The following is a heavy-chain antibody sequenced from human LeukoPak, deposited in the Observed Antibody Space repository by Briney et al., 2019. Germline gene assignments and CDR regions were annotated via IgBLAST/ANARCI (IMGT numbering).Heavy chain of an antibody. J-gene: IGHJ6*02. CDR2: IYTSGST. Sequence: SETLSLTCTVSGGSISSYYWSWIRQPAGKGLEWIGRIYTSGSTNYNPSLKSRVTMSIDTSKNQFSLKLSSVTAADTAVYYCARGDYYDSSGYYRVGYGMDVWGQGTTVTVSS. V-gene: IGHV4-4*07. D-gene: IGHD3-22*01. CDR3: ARGDYYDSSGYYRVGYGMDV. CDR1: GGSISSYY.